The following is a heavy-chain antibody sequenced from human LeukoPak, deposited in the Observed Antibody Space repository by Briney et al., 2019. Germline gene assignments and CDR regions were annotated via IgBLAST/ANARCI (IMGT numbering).Heavy chain of an antibody. CDR2: INPNSGGT. V-gene: IGHV1-2*02. J-gene: IGHJ6*03. CDR3: AANEGYDFWSGHHFYYMDV. Sequence: GASVKVSCKASGYTFTGYYMHWVRQAPGQGLEWMGWINPNSGGTNYAQKFQGRVTMTRDTSISTAYMELSRLRSDDTAVYYCAANEGYDFWSGHHFYYMDVWGKGTTVTVSS. D-gene: IGHD3-3*01. CDR1: GYTFTGYY.